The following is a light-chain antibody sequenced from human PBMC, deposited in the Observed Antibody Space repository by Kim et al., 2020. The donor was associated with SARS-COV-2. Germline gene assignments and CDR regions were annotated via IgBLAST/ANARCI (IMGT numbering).Light chain of an antibody. V-gene: IGLV3-21*02. Sequence: SYELTQPPSVSVAPGETARITCGGNNIGSKSVHWYQQKPGQAPVLVVYDDSDRPSGNPERFSGSNSGNTATLTISRVEAGDEADYYCQVWDSSSYHSFFGGGTQLTVL. CDR2: DDS. CDR3: QVWDSSSYHSF. CDR1: NIGSKS. J-gene: IGLJ2*01.